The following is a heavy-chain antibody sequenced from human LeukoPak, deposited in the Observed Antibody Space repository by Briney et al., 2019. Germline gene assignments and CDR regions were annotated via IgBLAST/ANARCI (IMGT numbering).Heavy chain of an antibody. V-gene: IGHV3-33*01. CDR1: GFTFSSYG. CDR2: IWYDGSNK. CDR3: ARASSSWYGYYYGMDV. Sequence: GRSLRLSCAASGFTFSSYGMHWVRQAPGKGLEWVAVIWYDGSNKYYADSVKGRFTISRDNSKNTLYLQMHSLRAEDTAVYYCARASSSWYGYYYGMDVWGQGTTVTVSS. D-gene: IGHD6-13*01. J-gene: IGHJ6*02.